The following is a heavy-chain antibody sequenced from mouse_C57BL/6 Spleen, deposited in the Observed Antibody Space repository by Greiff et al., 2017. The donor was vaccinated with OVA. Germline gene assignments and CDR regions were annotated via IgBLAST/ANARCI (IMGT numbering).Heavy chain of an antibody. D-gene: IGHD1-1*01. CDR3: ARQEEVYYYGSRYFDV. J-gene: IGHJ1*03. CDR1: GFTFSSYG. V-gene: IGHV5-6*02. CDR2: ISSGGSYT. Sequence: DVKLVESGGDLVKPGGSLKLSCAASGFTFSSYGMSWVRQTPDKRLEWVATISSGGSYTYYPDSVKGRFTISRDNAKNTLYLQMSSLKSEDTAMYYCARQEEVYYYGSRYFDVWGTGTTVTVSS.